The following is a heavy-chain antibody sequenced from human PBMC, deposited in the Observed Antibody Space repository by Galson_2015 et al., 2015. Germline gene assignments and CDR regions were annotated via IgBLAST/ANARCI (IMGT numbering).Heavy chain of an antibody. CDR3: ARSGYHSRYYFDY. CDR2: INHSGST. Sequence: AVYGGSFSGYYWSWIRQPPGKGLEWIGEINHSGSTNYNPSLKSRVTISVDTSKNQFSLKLSSVTAADTAVYYCARSGYHSRYYFDYWGQGTLVTVSS. V-gene: IGHV4-34*01. CDR1: GGSFSGYY. J-gene: IGHJ4*02. D-gene: IGHD3-22*01.